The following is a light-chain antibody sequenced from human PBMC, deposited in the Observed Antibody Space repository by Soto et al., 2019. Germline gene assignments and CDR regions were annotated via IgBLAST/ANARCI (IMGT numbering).Light chain of an antibody. Sequence: MTQSPATLSVSVGGRATISCRASQSISDNLDWYQQRPGKAPNLLIHSASRRPRGFPARFSGSGSGTDFTLTISSLQAEDFATYYCQQCDISPLTFGQGTKVDIK. CDR1: QSISDN. CDR3: QQCDISPLT. J-gene: IGKJ1*01. V-gene: IGKV1-39*01. CDR2: SAS.